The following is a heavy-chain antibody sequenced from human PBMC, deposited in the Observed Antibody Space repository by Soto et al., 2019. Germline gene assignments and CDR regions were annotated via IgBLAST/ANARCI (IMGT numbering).Heavy chain of an antibody. Sequence: PSETLSLTCTVSGGSSSSYYWSWIRQPPGKGLEYIGYIYYSGSTNYNPSLKSRVTISVDTSKKQFSLKLSSVTAADTAVYYCARSLYSGSSTNWFDPWGQGTLVTV. J-gene: IGHJ5*02. D-gene: IGHD1-26*01. V-gene: IGHV4-59*01. CDR3: ARSLYSGSSTNWFDP. CDR1: GGSSSSYY. CDR2: IYYSGST.